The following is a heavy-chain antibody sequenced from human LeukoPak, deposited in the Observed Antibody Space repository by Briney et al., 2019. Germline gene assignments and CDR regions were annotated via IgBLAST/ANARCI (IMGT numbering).Heavy chain of an antibody. D-gene: IGHD3-3*01. CDR2: IYTSGST. CDR1: GGSISSYY. CDR3: ARRTEDYDFWSGYYYYYMDV. J-gene: IGHJ6*03. V-gene: IGHV4-4*09. Sequence: SETLSLTCTVSGGSISSYYWSWIRQPPGKGLEWSGYIYTSGSTNYNPSLKSRVTISVDTSKNQFSLKLSSVTAADTAVYYCARRTEDYDFWSGYYYYYMDVWGKGTTVTVSS.